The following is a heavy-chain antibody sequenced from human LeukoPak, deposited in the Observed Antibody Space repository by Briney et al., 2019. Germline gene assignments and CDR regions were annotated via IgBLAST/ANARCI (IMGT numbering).Heavy chain of an antibody. J-gene: IGHJ4*02. D-gene: IGHD2-8*02. V-gene: IGHV3-23*01. Sequence: GGSLRLSCAASGFTLSSYGMSWVRQAPGKGLEWVSAITATSSSTHDADSVQGRFTISRDNSKNTLYLQMNSLRPEDTAIYYCATYRQVLLPFESWGQGTLVTVSS. CDR2: ITATSSST. CDR1: GFTLSSYG. CDR3: ATYRQVLLPFES.